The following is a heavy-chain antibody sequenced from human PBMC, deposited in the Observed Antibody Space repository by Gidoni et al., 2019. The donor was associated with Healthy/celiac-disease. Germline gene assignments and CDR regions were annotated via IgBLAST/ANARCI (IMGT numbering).Heavy chain of an antibody. Sequence: QVQLVESGGGVVQPGRSLRLSCAASGFTFSSYALHWFRQAPGKGLEWVAVISYDGSNKYYADAVKGRFTISRDNSKNTLYLQMNSLRAEDTAVYYCARDLNYYDSSGYHYYYYYGMDVWGQGTTVTVSS. CDR1: GFTFSSYA. J-gene: IGHJ6*02. CDR2: ISYDGSNK. CDR3: ARDLNYYDSSGYHYYYYYGMDV. V-gene: IGHV3-30-3*01. D-gene: IGHD3-22*01.